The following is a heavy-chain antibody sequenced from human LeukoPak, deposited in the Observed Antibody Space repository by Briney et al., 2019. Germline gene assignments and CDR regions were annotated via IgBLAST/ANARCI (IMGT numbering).Heavy chain of an antibody. J-gene: IGHJ4*02. CDR2: ISTSGGDT. CDR1: GFTFNSYA. CDR3: ARQLGYCSDGSCYFDY. D-gene: IGHD2-15*01. V-gene: IGHV3-23*01. Sequence: RGSLRLSCAASGFTFNSYAMSWVRQAPGRGLEWVSAISTSGGDTFYADSVKGRFTISRDNSKNTLYLQMNSLRAEDTAEFYCARQLGYCSDGSCYFDYWGQGTLVTVSS.